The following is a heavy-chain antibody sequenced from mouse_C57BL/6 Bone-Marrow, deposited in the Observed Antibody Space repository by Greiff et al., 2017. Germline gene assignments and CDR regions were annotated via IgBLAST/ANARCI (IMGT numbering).Heavy chain of an antibody. CDR1: GFSLTSYG. CDR3: ARHENDGYAWFAY. CDR2: IWSDGST. J-gene: IGHJ3*01. V-gene: IGHV2-6-1*01. D-gene: IGHD2-3*01. Sequence: QVQLKESGPGLVAPSQSLSITCTVSGFSLTSYGVHWVRQPPGKGLEWLVVIWSDGSTTYNSALKSRLSISKDNSKSQVFLKMNSLQTDDTAMYYCARHENDGYAWFAYWGQGTLVTVSA.